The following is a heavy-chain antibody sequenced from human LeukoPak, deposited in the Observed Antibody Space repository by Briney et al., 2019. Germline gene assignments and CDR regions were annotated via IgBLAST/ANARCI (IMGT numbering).Heavy chain of an antibody. J-gene: IGHJ5*02. CDR2: IYPDDSNT. V-gene: IGHV5-51*01. CDR3: ARIQGRWFDP. Sequence: GESLKISCQVSGYIFTDYWIGWVRQMPGKGQEWMGIIYPDDSNTRYSPSFQGQVTISADKSISTAYLQWSSLKASDTAMYYCARIQGRWFDPWGQGTLVTVSS. CDR1: GYIFTDYW.